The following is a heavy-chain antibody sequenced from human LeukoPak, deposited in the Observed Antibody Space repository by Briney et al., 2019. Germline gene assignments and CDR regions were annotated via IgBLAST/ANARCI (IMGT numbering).Heavy chain of an antibody. CDR1: GFTFSNYW. CDR3: ARGSIPYYYGMDV. J-gene: IGHJ6*02. CDR2: IKQDGSER. Sequence: PGGSLRLSCAASGFTFSNYWMTWVRQAPGKGLEWVANIKQDGSERDYVDSVKGRFTISRDDAKNSLYLQMNSLRAEDTAVYYCARGSIPYYYGMDVWGQGTTVTVSS. V-gene: IGHV3-7*01.